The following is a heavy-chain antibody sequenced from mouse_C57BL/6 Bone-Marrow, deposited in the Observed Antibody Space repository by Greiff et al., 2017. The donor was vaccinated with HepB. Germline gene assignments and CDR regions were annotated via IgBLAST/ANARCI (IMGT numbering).Heavy chain of an antibody. Sequence: VQRVESGAELVKPGASVKMSCKASGYTFTTYPIEWMKQNHGKSLEWIGNFHPYNDDTKYNEKFKGKATLTVEKSSSTVYLELSRLTSDDSAVYYCARGGTAYYAMDYWGQGTSVTVSS. CDR1: GYTFTTYP. V-gene: IGHV1-47*01. J-gene: IGHJ4*01. CDR2: FHPYNDDT. CDR3: ARGGTAYYAMDY. D-gene: IGHD3-3*01.